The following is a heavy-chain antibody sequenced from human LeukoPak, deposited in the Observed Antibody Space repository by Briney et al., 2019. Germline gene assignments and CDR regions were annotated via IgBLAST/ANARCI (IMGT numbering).Heavy chain of an antibody. CDR3: ASGYYDSSGYHSPGPTFDMDV. V-gene: IGHV1-69*05. D-gene: IGHD3-22*01. J-gene: IGHJ6*03. CDR1: GGTFSSYA. CDR2: IIPIFGTA. Sequence: SVKVSCKASGGTFSSYAISWVRQAPGQGLEWMGGIIPIFGTANYAQKFQGRVTITTDESTSTAYMELSSLRSEDTAVYYCASGYYDSSGYHSPGPTFDMDVWGKGTTVTVSS.